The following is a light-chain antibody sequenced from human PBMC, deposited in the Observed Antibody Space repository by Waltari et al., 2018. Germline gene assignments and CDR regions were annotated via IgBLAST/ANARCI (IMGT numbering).Light chain of an antibody. Sequence: DIVVTQSPDSLAVSLGERATINCKSSQRLLHTHNKNYLAWYQLRPGQPPKLLIYWASTRESGVPGRFSGSGSGTDFTLTISGLQAEDVAVYYCQQYYSTPNTFGQGTKLEIK. V-gene: IGKV4-1*01. J-gene: IGKJ2*01. CDR1: QRLLHTHNKNY. CDR2: WAS. CDR3: QQYYSTPNT.